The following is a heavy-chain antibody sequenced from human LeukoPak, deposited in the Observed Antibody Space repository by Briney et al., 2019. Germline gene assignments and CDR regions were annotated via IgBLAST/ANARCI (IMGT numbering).Heavy chain of an antibody. CDR3: AREGYSSSWYYFDY. Sequence: SETLSLTCIVSGGSISSSSYYWGWIRQPPGKGLEWIGSIYYSGSTYYNPSLKSRVTISVDTSKNQFSLKLSSVTAADTAVYYCAREGYSSSWYYFDYWGQGTLVTVSS. D-gene: IGHD6-13*01. CDR1: GGSISSSSYY. J-gene: IGHJ4*02. V-gene: IGHV4-39*07. CDR2: IYYSGST.